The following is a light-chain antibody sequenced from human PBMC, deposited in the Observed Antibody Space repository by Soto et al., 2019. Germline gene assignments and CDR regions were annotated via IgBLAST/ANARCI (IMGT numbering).Light chain of an antibody. J-gene: IGKJ1*01. CDR1: QSVSSD. V-gene: IGKV3D-15*01. Sequence: EIGMTQPPNNLSLSQGERATLSCRASQSVSSDLAWYHQKPGQAPRLLIYGASSRATGIPDRFSGSESGTDFTLTISSLQPDDFATYYCQHYSSYGTFGQGTKVDIK. CDR2: GAS. CDR3: QHYSSYGT.